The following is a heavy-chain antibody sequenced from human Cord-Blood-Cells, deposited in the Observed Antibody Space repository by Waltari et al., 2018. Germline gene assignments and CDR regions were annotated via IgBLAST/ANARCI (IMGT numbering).Heavy chain of an antibody. CDR2: INPNSGGT. V-gene: IGHV1-2*02. Sequence: QVQLVQSGAEVKKPGASVKVSCKASGYTFTGYYMHWVRQAPGQGLEWMGWINPNSGGTKYAQKFQGRVTMTRDTSISTAYMELSRLRSDDTAVYYCARLPLTGDDAFDIWGQGTMVTVSS. J-gene: IGHJ3*02. CDR3: ARLPLTGDDAFDI. CDR1: GYTFTGYY. D-gene: IGHD7-27*01.